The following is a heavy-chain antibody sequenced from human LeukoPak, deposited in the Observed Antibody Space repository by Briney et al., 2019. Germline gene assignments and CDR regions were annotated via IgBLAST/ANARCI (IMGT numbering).Heavy chain of an antibody. V-gene: IGHV2-5*02. CDR2: IYWDDDK. CDR3: AHRSRSSSWYNSVFDY. D-gene: IGHD6-13*01. J-gene: IGHJ4*02. Sequence: SGPTLVNPTQTLTLTCTFSGFSLSTSGVGVGWIRQPPGKALEWLALIYWDDDKRYSPYQKSRLTITKDTSKSQVVLTMTNMDPVDTATYYCAHRSRSSSWYNSVFDYWGQGTLVTVSS. CDR1: GFSLSTSGVG.